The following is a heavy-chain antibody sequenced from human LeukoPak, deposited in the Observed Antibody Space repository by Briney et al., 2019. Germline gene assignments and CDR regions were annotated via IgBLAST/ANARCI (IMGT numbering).Heavy chain of an antibody. Sequence: LPGGSLRRSCAASGFTFSDHYMDWVRQPPGKGLEWVGRARNKANSYTTAYAASVKGRFTISRDDSKNSLYLQMNSLKTEDTAVYYCGSYYDGNSGGFDYWGQGTLVTVSS. D-gene: IGHD4-23*01. J-gene: IGHJ4*02. CDR2: ARNKANSYTT. V-gene: IGHV3-72*01. CDR3: GSYYDGNSGGFDY. CDR1: GFTFSDHY.